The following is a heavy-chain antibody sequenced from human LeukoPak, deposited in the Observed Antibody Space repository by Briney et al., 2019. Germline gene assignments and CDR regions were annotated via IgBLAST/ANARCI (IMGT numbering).Heavy chain of an antibody. J-gene: IGHJ4*02. CDR2: ISGSGGST. Sequence: PGGSLRLSCAASGFTFSSYAMSWVRQAPGKALEWVSAISGSGGSTYYADSVKGRFTISRDNSKNTLYLQMNSLRAEDTAVYYCAKSPTYYDILTGYYSGYYFDYWGQGTLVTVSS. CDR1: GFTFSSYA. V-gene: IGHV3-23*01. D-gene: IGHD3-9*01. CDR3: AKSPTYYDILTGYYSGYYFDY.